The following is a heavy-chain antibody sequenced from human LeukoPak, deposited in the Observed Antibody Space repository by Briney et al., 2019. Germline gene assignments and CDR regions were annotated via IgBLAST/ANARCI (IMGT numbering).Heavy chain of an antibody. D-gene: IGHD2-15*01. CDR2: IKEDGSEK. CDR3: ARRYCSGGSCYSAYWFDP. Sequence: GGSLRLSCGASGFTFSNYWMSWVRQAPGKGLEWVANIKEDGSEKYYADSVKGRFTISRDNAKNLLYLQMNSLRAEDTAMYYCARRYCSGGSCYSAYWFDPWGQGTLVTVSS. J-gene: IGHJ5*02. V-gene: IGHV3-7*01. CDR1: GFTFSNYW.